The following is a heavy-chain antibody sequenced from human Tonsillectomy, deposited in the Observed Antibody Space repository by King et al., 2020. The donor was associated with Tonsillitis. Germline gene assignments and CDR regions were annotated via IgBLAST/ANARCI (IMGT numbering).Heavy chain of an antibody. Sequence: VQLVESGAEVKKPGSSVKVSCKASGGTFSNYAISWVRQAPGQGLEWMGGIIPIFGAANYAHKFQGRVTITADESTTTAYMELSSLRSEDTAVYYCARVLEPYDSWTYFFGFWGQGTLVTVSS. CDR1: GGTFSNYA. CDR2: IIPIFGAA. V-gene: IGHV1-69*01. J-gene: IGHJ4*02. D-gene: IGHD3-10*01. CDR3: ARVLEPYDSWTYFFGF.